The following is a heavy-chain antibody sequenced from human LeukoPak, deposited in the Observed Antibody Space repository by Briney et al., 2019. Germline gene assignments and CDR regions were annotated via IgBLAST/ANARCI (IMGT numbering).Heavy chain of an antibody. Sequence: SETLSLTCAVYGGSFSGYYWSWIRQPPGKGLDWIGEIDHSGSTNYNPYLKSRVTISLDTSKNQFSLKLSSVTAADTAVYYRARAPYLSSGSWGQGIPVAVSS. CDR1: GGSFSGYY. CDR3: ARAPYLSSGS. J-gene: IGHJ3*01. V-gene: IGHV4-34*01. D-gene: IGHD3-22*01. CDR2: IDHSGST.